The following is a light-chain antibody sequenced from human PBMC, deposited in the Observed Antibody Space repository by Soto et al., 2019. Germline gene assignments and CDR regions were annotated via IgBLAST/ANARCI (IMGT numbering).Light chain of an antibody. J-gene: IGKJ4*01. Sequence: EIVLTQSPATLSLSPGERATLSCRASQSISTYLAWYQQKPGQAPRLLIYDASNRATGIPARFSGSGSGTDFTLTISSLEPEDFAVYYGQQRSSWLFGGGTKVEIK. CDR3: QQRSSWL. CDR2: DAS. CDR1: QSISTY. V-gene: IGKV3-11*01.